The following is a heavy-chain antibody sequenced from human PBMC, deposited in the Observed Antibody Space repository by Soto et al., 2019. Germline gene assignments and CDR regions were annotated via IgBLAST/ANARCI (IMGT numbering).Heavy chain of an antibody. D-gene: IGHD3-22*01. CDR3: ARQIYDSDSGPNFQYYFDS. CDR2: IDPSDSQT. Sequence: VESLKISCSGSGYSSAGYWITWVRQMPWKGLEWMGRIDPSDSQTYYSPSFRGHVTISAAKSITTVFLQWSSLRASDTAMYYCARQIYDSDSGPNFQYYFDSWGQGTLVTVSS. V-gene: IGHV5-10-1*01. CDR1: GYSSAGYW. J-gene: IGHJ4*02.